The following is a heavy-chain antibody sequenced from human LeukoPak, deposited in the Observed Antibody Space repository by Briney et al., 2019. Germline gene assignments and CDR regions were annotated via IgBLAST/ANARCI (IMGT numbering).Heavy chain of an antibody. D-gene: IGHD1-26*01. CDR3: ARETVGALDY. CDR2: INPGGSST. CDR1: RYSFTGYY. Sequence: GASVKVSCKASRYSFTGYYMHWVRQAPGQGLEWVGIINPGGSSTSYAQKFQGRVTMTRDTSTSTVYMELKSLRSKDTAMYYCARETVGALDYWGQGTLGTVSS. J-gene: IGHJ4*02. V-gene: IGHV1-46*01.